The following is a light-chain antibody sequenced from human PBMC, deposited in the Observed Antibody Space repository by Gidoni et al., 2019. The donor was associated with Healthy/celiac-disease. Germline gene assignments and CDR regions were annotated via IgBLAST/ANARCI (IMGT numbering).Light chain of an antibody. V-gene: IGKV1-39*01. CDR2: AAS. J-gene: IGKJ4*01. Sequence: DIQTTQSPSSLSASVGDRVTITCRASQSISSYLNWYQQKPGKAPKLLIYAASSLQSGVPSRLSGRGSGTDFTLTISSLQPEEFATYYCQQSYSTPPVTFGGGTKVEIK. CDR1: QSISSY. CDR3: QQSYSTPPVT.